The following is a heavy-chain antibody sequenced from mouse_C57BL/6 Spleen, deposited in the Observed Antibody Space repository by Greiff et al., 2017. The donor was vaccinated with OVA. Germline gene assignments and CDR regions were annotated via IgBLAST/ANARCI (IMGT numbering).Heavy chain of an antibody. CDR3: ARENYYGSLDY. V-gene: IGHV1-4*01. D-gene: IGHD1-1*01. J-gene: IGHJ2*01. CDR2: IYPSSGYT. Sequence: VQVQEAGGELGRPGASVKESCKASCYPFSNYTMPWVKQRPGQGLEWIGYIYPSSGYTKYNQKFKDKATLTADKSASTAYMQLSSLTSEDSAVYYCARENYYGSLDYWGQGTTLTVSS. CDR1: CYPFSNYT.